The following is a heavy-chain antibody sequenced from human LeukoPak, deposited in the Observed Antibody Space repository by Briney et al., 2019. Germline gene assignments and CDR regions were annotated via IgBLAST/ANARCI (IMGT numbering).Heavy chain of an antibody. D-gene: IGHD2-2*02. CDR2: ISASVGST. CDR3: ATHCSSTNCYTRSDY. Sequence: GGSLRLSCAASGFTFSSYAMSWVRQAPGKGLAWVSGISASVGSTYYADSVKGRFTISRDNSKNTLYLQMNSLRADDTAVYYCATHCSSTNCYTRSDYWGQGTLVTVSS. J-gene: IGHJ4*02. V-gene: IGHV3-23*01. CDR1: GFTFSSYA.